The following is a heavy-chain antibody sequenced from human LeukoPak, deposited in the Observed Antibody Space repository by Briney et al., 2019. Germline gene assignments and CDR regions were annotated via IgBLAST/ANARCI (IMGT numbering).Heavy chain of an antibody. CDR3: ARARDIVVVPWYFDY. CDR2: IYYSGST. J-gene: IGHJ4*02. D-gene: IGHD2-15*01. V-gene: IGHV4-59*01. CDR1: GGSFSGYY. Sequence: SETLSLTCAVYGGSFSGYYWSWVRQPPGKGLEWIGYIYYSGSTNYNPSLKSRVTISVDTSKNQFSLKLSSVTAADTAVYYCARARDIVVVPWYFDYWGQGTLVTVSS.